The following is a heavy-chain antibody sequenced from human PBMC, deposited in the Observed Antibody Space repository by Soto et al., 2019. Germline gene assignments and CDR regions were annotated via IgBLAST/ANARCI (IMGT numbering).Heavy chain of an antibody. CDR1: GYTFTSYG. CDR2: ISAHNGNT. J-gene: IGHJ4*02. CDR3: ARGRYGDY. Sequence: QVHLVQSGAEVKKPVASVKVSCKASGYTFTSYGITWVRQAPGQGLEWMGWISAHNGNTDYAQKLQGRVIVTRDTSTSTAYMELRSLRSDDTAVYYCARGRYGDYWGQGARVTVSS. D-gene: IGHD1-1*01. V-gene: IGHV1-18*01.